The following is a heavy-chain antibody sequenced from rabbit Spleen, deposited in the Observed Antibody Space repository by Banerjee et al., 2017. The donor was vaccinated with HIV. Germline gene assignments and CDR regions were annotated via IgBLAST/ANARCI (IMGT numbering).Heavy chain of an antibody. D-gene: IGHD8-1*01. CDR3: ARDTGSSFSSYGMDL. J-gene: IGHJ6*01. CDR1: GFSFSSSYW. V-gene: IGHV1S45*01. Sequence: QEQLEESGGDLVKPEGSLTLTCTASGFSFSSSYWICWVRQAPGEGLEWIACIDAGSSGSTYYASWAKGRFTISKTSSTTVTLQMTSLTVADTATYFCARDTGSSFSSYGMDLWGPGTLVTVS. CDR2: IDAGSSGST.